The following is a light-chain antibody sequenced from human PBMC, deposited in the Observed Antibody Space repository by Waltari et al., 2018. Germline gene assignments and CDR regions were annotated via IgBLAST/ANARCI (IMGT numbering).Light chain of an antibody. CDR3: QQSDSIPRT. CDR2: AAS. CDR1: QSISKY. J-gene: IGKJ4*01. V-gene: IGKV1-39*01. Sequence: DIQMTQSPSSLSASVGDRVTISCRASQSISKYLNWYQHKAGKAPKVLIYAASSLQSGVPSRFSGSGSGTDFTLTISGLQPEDFGTYYCQQSDSIPRTFGGGTKVEIK.